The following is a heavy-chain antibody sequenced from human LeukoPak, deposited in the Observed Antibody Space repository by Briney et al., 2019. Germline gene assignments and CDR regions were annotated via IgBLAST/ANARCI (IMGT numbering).Heavy chain of an antibody. D-gene: IGHD3-10*01. CDR1: GGSFSGYY. V-gene: IGHV4-34*01. CDR2: INHSGST. J-gene: IGHJ4*02. CDR3: ARTNYGSGSHYNVNLDY. Sequence: SETLSLTCAVYGGSFSGYYWSWIRQPPGKGLEWIGEINHSGSTNYNPSLKSRVTISVDTSKNQFSLKLNSMTAADTAVYYCARTNYGSGSHYNVNLDYWGQGTLVTVSS.